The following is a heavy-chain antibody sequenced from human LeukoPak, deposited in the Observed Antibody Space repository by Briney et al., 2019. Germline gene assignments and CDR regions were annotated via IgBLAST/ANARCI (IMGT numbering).Heavy chain of an antibody. CDR1: GFSFSSYA. CDR2: IGGSGVSR. D-gene: IGHD3-10*01. V-gene: IGHV3-23*01. J-gene: IGHJ4*02. CDR3: AKDYGAGWFGEYLGY. Sequence: GGSLRLSCAASGFSFSSYAMSWVRQAPGKGLEWVSGIGGSGVSRYYADSVKGRFTISRDNSKNTLYLQMNSLRAEDSAVYYCAKDYGAGWFGEYLGYWGQGTQVTVSS.